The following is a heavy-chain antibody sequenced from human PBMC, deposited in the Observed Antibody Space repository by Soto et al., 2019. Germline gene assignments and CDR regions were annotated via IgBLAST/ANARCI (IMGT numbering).Heavy chain of an antibody. CDR2: IIGSGGST. CDR3: AKQNHYYDSSGCFDY. V-gene: IGHV3-23*01. J-gene: IGHJ4*02. D-gene: IGHD3-22*01. CDR1: GFTFSSYA. Sequence: EVQLLESGGGLVQPGGSLRLSCAASGFTFSSYAMSWVRQAPGKGLEWVSAIIGSGGSTYYADSVKGRFTISRDNSKNTLYLQMNSLRAEDTAVYYCAKQNHYYDSSGCFDYWGQGTLVTGSS.